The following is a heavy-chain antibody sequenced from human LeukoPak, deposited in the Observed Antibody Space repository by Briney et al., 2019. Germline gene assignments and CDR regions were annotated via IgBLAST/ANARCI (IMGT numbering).Heavy chain of an antibody. CDR1: GGSISSSSYY. D-gene: IGHD6-13*01. J-gene: IGHJ4*02. Sequence: PSETLSLTCTVSGGSISSSSYYWGWIRQPPGKGLEWIGSIYYSGSTYYNPSLKSRVTISVDTSKNQFSLKLSSMTAADTAVYYCARHKPHSLAAAGYYYFDYWGQGTLVTVSS. V-gene: IGHV4-39*01. CDR3: ARHKPHSLAAAGYYYFDY. CDR2: IYYSGST.